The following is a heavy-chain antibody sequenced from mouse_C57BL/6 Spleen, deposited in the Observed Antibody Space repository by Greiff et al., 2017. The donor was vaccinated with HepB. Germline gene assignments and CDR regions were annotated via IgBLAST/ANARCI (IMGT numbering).Heavy chain of an antibody. CDR1: GYSFTDYN. CDR3: ASRDGYYGHWYFDV. Sequence: LVESGPELVKPGASVKISCKASGYSFTDYNMNWVKQSNGKSLEWIGVINPNYGTTSYNQKFKGKATLTVDQSSSTAYMQLNSLTSEDSAVYYCASRDGYYGHWYFDVWGTGTTVTVSS. CDR2: INPNYGTT. J-gene: IGHJ1*03. V-gene: IGHV1-39*01. D-gene: IGHD2-3*01.